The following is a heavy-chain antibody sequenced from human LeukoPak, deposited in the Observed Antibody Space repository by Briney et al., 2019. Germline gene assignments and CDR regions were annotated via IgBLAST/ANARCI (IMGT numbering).Heavy chain of an antibody. J-gene: IGHJ4*02. D-gene: IGHD1-14*01. V-gene: IGHV3-48*03. CDR3: ARSPIGGIPHFDY. Sequence: GGSLRLSCAASGFTFSSYEMNWVRQAPGKGLEWVSYISSSGSTIYYADSVKGRFTISRDNAKNSLYLQMNSLRSEDTAVYYCARSPIGGIPHFDYWGQGTLVTVSS. CDR2: ISSSGSTI. CDR1: GFTFSSYE.